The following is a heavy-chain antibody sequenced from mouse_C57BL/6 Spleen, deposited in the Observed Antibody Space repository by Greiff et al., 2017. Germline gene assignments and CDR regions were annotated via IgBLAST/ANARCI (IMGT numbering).Heavy chain of an antibody. CDR3: AKQLSRYYYAMDY. D-gene: IGHD3-1*01. CDR2: IYPGSGNT. CDR1: GYTFTDYY. Sequence: VQLQESGAELVRPGASVKLSCKASGYTFTDYYINWVKQRPGQGLEWIARIYPGSGNTYYNEKFKGKATLTAEKSSSTAYMQLSSLTSEDSAVXFCAKQLSRYYYAMDYWGQGTSVTVSS. V-gene: IGHV1-76*01. J-gene: IGHJ4*01.